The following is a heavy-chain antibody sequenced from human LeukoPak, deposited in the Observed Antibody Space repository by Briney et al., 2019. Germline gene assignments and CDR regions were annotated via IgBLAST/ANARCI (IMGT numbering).Heavy chain of an antibody. CDR3: ARADCTSASCYAWRDAFHI. J-gene: IGHJ3*02. D-gene: IGHD2-2*01. Sequence: SETLSLTCTVSSGSISGYYWSWIRQPPGRGLEWIGYISCSGSTNYTPSLNSRVTISVDTSKNQFSLKLSSVTAADTAVYYCARADCTSASCYAWRDAFHIWGQGTVVNVSS. V-gene: IGHV4-59*01. CDR1: SGSISGYY. CDR2: ISCSGST.